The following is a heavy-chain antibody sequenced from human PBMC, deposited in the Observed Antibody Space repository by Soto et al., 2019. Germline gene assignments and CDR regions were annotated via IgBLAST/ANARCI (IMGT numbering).Heavy chain of an antibody. CDR3: ARGKRTVAKTAAGAFDI. Sequence: PSETLSLTCTVSGGSISSSSYYWGWIRQPPGKGLEWIGSIYYSGSTYYNPSLKSRVTISVDTSKNQFSLKLSSVTAADTAVYYCARGKRTVAKTAAGAFDIWGQGTMVT. V-gene: IGHV4-39*01. D-gene: IGHD4-17*01. CDR2: IYYSGST. CDR1: GGSISSSSYY. J-gene: IGHJ3*02.